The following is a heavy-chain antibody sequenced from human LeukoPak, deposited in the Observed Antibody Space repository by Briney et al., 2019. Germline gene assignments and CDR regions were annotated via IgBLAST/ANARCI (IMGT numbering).Heavy chain of an antibody. CDR1: GFTFSSYA. CDR2: ISSSGGST. Sequence: GGSLRLSCAASGFTFSSYAMSWVRQAPGKGLEWVSAISSSGGSTYYADSVKGRFTISRDNSKNTLYLQMNSLRAEDTAVYYCAKVKDSSGYPSWYFDYWGQGTLVTVSS. V-gene: IGHV3-23*01. CDR3: AKVKDSSGYPSWYFDY. D-gene: IGHD6-19*01. J-gene: IGHJ4*02.